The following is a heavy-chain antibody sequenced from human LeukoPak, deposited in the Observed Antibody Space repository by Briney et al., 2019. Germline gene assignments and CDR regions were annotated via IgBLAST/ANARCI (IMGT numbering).Heavy chain of an antibody. J-gene: IGHJ4*02. V-gene: IGHV4-4*07. CDR1: GGSISGYY. D-gene: IGHD3-22*01. Sequence: SETLSLTCTVSGGSISGYYWSWIRQPAGKALEWIGRIHTSGTTNYNPSLKSRVTISVDTSKNQFSLKLSSVTAADTAVYYCASGSGHYYNWGQGILVTVSS. CDR3: ASGSGHYYN. CDR2: IHTSGTT.